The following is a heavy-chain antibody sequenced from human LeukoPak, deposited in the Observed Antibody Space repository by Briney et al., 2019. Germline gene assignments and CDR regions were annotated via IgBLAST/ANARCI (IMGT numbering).Heavy chain of an antibody. CDR2: IRSSGSTI. V-gene: IGHV3-11*04. CDR1: GFTFSEYY. J-gene: IGHJ4*02. CDR3: ARVRGYSSSWFDY. Sequence: GGSLRLSLAASGFTFSEYYMSWIRPAPGKGPEGVSYIRSSGSTIYYADSVKGRFTISRDNAKNSLYLEMNSRRAEGTAVYYCARVRGYSSSWFDYWGQGTLLTVSS. D-gene: IGHD6-13*01.